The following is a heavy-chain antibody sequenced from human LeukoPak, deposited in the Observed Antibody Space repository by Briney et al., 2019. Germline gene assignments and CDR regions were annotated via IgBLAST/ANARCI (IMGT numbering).Heavy chain of an antibody. V-gene: IGHV1-46*01. CDR3: AREVTIFGVETHNDLDY. CDR2: INPSGGST. CDR1: GYTFTSYY. Sequence: ASVKVSCKASGYTFTSYYMHWVRQAPGQGLEWMGIINPSGGSTSYAQKFQGRVTMTRETSTSTVYMELSSLRSEDTAVYYCAREVTIFGVETHNDLDYWGQGTLVTVSS. D-gene: IGHD3-3*01. J-gene: IGHJ4*02.